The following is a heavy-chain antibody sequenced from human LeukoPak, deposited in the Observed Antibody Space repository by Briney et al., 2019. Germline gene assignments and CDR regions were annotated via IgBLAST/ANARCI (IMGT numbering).Heavy chain of an antibody. Sequence: SETLSLTCTVSGGSISSYYWSWIRQPPGKGLEWIGYIYYSGSTNYNPSLKSRVTISVDTSKNQFSPKLSSVTAADTAVYYCARVEGYCSGGSCYYYFDYWGQGTLVTVSS. J-gene: IGHJ4*02. CDR3: ARVEGYCSGGSCYYYFDY. D-gene: IGHD2-15*01. CDR2: IYYSGST. V-gene: IGHV4-59*01. CDR1: GGSISSYY.